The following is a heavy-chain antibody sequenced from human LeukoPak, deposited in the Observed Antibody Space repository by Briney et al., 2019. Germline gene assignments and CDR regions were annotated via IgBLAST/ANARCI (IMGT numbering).Heavy chain of an antibody. J-gene: IGHJ4*02. CDR2: ISGSGGST. CDR1: GFTFSSYA. D-gene: IGHD3-22*01. Sequence: GGSLRLSCAASGFTFSSYAMSWVRQAPGKGLEWVSAISGSGGSTYYADSVKGRFTISRDNAKNSLYLQMNSLRAEDTALYYCAKDMSYDSSGSFDYWRQGTLVTVSS. CDR3: AKDMSYDSSGSFDY. V-gene: IGHV3-23*01.